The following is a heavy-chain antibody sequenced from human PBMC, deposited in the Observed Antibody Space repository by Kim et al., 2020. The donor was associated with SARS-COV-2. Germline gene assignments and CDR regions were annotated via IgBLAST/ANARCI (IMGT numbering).Heavy chain of an antibody. V-gene: IGHV1-46*04. D-gene: IGHD3-16*02. Sequence: SDAQKLQGRVTMTRDTSTSTVYMEVSSLRAEDTAVYYCARGGVIAYFDYWGQGTLVTVSS. J-gene: IGHJ4*02. CDR3: ARGGVIAYFDY.